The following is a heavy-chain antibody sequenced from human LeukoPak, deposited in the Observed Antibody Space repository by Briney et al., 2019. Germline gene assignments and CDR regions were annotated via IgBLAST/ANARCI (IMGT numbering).Heavy chain of an antibody. CDR3: ARDLPTLIPGFDP. CDR1: GVSISTYY. Sequence: PSETLSLTCAVSGVSISTYYWSWIRQPPGKGLEWIGYISYNGNTNYNPSLKSRVTISVDTSKNQFSLKLRSVTAADTAVYYCARDLPTLIPGFDPWGQGTLVTVSA. D-gene: IGHD1-1*01. J-gene: IGHJ5*02. V-gene: IGHV4-59*01. CDR2: ISYNGNT.